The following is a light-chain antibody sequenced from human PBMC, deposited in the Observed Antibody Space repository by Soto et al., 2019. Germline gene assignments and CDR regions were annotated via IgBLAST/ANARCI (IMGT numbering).Light chain of an antibody. V-gene: IGKV3-11*01. CDR3: QQRGGWPAT. CDR2: DVS. CDR1: HSVGIN. J-gene: IGKJ1*01. Sequence: EIVLTQSPATLSLSPGERATLSCRASHSVGINLAWYQQKPGQSPRLLIYDVSNRATGIPARFSGSGAGTDFTLTITSLEPEEFAAYYCQQRGGWPATFGQGTRVAIK.